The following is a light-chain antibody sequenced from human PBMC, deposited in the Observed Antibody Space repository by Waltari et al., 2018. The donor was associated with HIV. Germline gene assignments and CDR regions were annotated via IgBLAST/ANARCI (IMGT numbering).Light chain of an antibody. CDR3: QQYGNSPQVT. J-gene: IGKJ1*01. Sequence: EIVLTQSPGTLSLSPGERATLSCRASQSVSSTYLAWYQQKPGPAPRLLIYGASTRATGIPDRFRGSASGTDFTLTITSLEPEDFAVYYCQQYGNSPQVTFGQGTKVEIK. CDR2: GAS. CDR1: QSVSSTY. V-gene: IGKV3-20*01.